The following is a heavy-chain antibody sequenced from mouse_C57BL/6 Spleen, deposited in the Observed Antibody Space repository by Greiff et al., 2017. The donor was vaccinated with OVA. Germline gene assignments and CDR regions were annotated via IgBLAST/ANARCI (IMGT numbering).Heavy chain of an antibody. CDR2: IYPGSGST. Sequence: VKLQQPGAELVKPGASVKMSCKASGYTFTSYWITWVKQRPGQGLEWIGDIYPGSGSTNYNEKLKSKATLTVATSSSTAYMQLSSLTSEDSAVYYCARKATVVAGEDYWGQGTTLTVSS. V-gene: IGHV1-55*01. CDR3: ARKATVVAGEDY. D-gene: IGHD1-1*01. J-gene: IGHJ2*01. CDR1: GYTFTSYW.